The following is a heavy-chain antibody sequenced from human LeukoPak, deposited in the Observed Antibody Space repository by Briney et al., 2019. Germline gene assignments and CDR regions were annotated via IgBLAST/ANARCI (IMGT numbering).Heavy chain of an antibody. CDR1: GYNFTRYD. CDR2: MKPKSGYS. CDR3: AKGGDWEQELAGYYDY. Sequence: ASVTVSCTASGYNFTRYDLSWVRQAPGQGLEWMGGMKPKSGYSGYAQKFQGRVSITRNTSINTAYLELSRLTSEDTAVYYCAKGGDWEQELAGYYDYWGPGTLVTVSS. V-gene: IGHV1-8*03. D-gene: IGHD2-21*01. J-gene: IGHJ4*02.